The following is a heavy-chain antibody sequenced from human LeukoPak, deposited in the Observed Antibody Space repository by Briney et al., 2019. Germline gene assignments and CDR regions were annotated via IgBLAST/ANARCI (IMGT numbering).Heavy chain of an antibody. Sequence: GESLKISCKGSGYSFTSYWIGWVRQMPGKGLEWMGIIYPGDSDTRYSPSFQGQVTISADKSISTAYLQWSSLKASDTAMYYCARHGDNVEMATIVDIWGQGTMVTVSS. CDR1: GYSFTSYW. CDR3: ARHGDNVEMATIVDI. CDR2: IYPGDSDT. D-gene: IGHD5-24*01. V-gene: IGHV5-51*01. J-gene: IGHJ3*02.